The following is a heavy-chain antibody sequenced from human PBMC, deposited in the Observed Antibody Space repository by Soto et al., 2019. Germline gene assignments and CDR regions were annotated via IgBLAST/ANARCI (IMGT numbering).Heavy chain of an antibody. Sequence: GGSLRLSCAASGFTFSGSAMHWVRQASGKGLEWVGRIRSKANSYATAYVASVKGRFTISRDDSKNPAYLQMNSLKTEDTAVYYCTRHPYRSGWQPDYDYYYYMDVWGKGTTVTVSS. CDR3: TRHPYRSGWQPDYDYYYYMDV. CDR1: GFTFSGSA. CDR2: IRSKANSYAT. D-gene: IGHD6-19*01. V-gene: IGHV3-73*01. J-gene: IGHJ6*03.